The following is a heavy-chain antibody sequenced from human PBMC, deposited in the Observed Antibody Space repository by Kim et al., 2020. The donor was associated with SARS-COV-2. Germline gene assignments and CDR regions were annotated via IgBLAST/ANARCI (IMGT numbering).Heavy chain of an antibody. Sequence: GGSLRLSCAASGFTFTSCAMSWVRQAPGKGLEWVSTVGTRDDDTYYADSVKGRFTISRDNSKNTLYLQMSSLRAEDTAVYYCAKRGFGGWGDFDVWGQGTMVTVSS. J-gene: IGHJ3*01. V-gene: IGHV3-23*01. CDR2: VGTRDDDT. D-gene: IGHD3-10*01. CDR1: GFTFTSCA. CDR3: AKRGFGGWGDFDV.